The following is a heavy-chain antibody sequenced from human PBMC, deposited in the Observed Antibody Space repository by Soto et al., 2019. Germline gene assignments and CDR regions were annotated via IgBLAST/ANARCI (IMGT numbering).Heavy chain of an antibody. Sequence: QVHLVGSGGGVVQPGRSLRLSCAASGFTVNDYGMHCVRQAPGKGLEWVAILAPDGRRTYFGDSVRGRFTVSRDESENTLYLQMDNLRTDDTAIYYCARDWGSRGWYNWFDPWGQGILVTVSS. CDR1: GFTVNDYG. CDR3: ARDWGSRGWYNWFDP. CDR2: LAPDGRRT. D-gene: IGHD6-19*01. V-gene: IGHV3-30*03. J-gene: IGHJ5*02.